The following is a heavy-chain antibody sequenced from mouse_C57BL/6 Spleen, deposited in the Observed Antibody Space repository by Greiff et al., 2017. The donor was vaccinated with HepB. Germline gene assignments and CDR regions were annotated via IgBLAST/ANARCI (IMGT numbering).Heavy chain of an antibody. CDR1: GYTFTSYW. CDR3: ARWDDYDWEDAMDY. V-gene: IGHV1-55*01. Sequence: QVQLQQPGAELVKPGASVKMSCKASGYTFTSYWITWVKQRPGQGLEWIGDIYPGSGSTNYNEKFKSKATLTVDTSSSTAYMQLSSLTSEDSAVYDCARWDDYDWEDAMDYWGQGTSVTVSS. D-gene: IGHD2-4*01. J-gene: IGHJ4*01. CDR2: IYPGSGST.